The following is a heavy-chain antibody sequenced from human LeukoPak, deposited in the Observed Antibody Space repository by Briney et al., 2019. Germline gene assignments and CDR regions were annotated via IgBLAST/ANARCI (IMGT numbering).Heavy chain of an antibody. CDR1: GFTFSSYA. CDR3: AKDLMFGSGGSNFDY. Sequence: GGSLRLSCAASGFTFSSYAMSWVRQAPGKGLEWVSAISGSGGSTYYADSVKGRFTISRDNSKNTLYLQMNSLRAEDTAVYYCAKDLMFGSGGSNFDYWGQGTLVTVSS. D-gene: IGHD3-10*02. J-gene: IGHJ4*02. CDR2: ISGSGGST. V-gene: IGHV3-23*01.